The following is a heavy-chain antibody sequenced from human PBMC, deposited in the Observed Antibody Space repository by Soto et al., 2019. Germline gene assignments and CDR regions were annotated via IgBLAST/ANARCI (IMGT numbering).Heavy chain of an antibody. Sequence: QVQLVESGGGVVQPGRSLRLSCAASGFTFSNYGMRWVRQAPGKGLEWVAIIWYDGSNDYYVDSVKGRFTISRDNSMNTLSLQMNSLRAEDTAVYYCARDRWEFQLFYYGLDVWGQGTTVTVSS. V-gene: IGHV3-33*01. CDR2: IWYDGSND. CDR1: GFTFSNYG. D-gene: IGHD1-26*01. J-gene: IGHJ6*02. CDR3: ARDRWEFQLFYYGLDV.